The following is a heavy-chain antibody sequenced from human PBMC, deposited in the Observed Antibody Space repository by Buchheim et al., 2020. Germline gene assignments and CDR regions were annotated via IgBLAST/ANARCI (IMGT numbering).Heavy chain of an antibody. CDR2: IWYDGSNQ. CDR1: GFTFSSYG. D-gene: IGHD3-3*01. Sequence: QVQLVESGGGVVQPGRSLRLSCAASGFTFSSYGMHWVRQAPGKGLEWVAVIWYDGSNQYYADSVKGRFPISRDNSTNTLYLQMNSLRAEDTAVYYCARVRYDFWSGYPDYWGQGTL. CDR3: ARVRYDFWSGYPDY. V-gene: IGHV3-33*01. J-gene: IGHJ4*02.